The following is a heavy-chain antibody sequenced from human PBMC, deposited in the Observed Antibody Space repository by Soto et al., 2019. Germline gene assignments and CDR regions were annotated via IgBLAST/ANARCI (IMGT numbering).Heavy chain of an antibody. Sequence: PGESLKVCCKGSGYSFTSYWIGWVRQMPGKGLEWMGIIFPGDSDTRYSPSFQGQVTISADKSISTAYLQWSSLKASDTAMYYCARHFVSGYYYDSSGPSELDYYGMDVWGQGTTVTVSS. CDR1: GYSFTSYW. CDR2: IFPGDSDT. J-gene: IGHJ6*02. CDR3: ARHFVSGYYYDSSGPSELDYYGMDV. D-gene: IGHD3-22*01. V-gene: IGHV5-51*01.